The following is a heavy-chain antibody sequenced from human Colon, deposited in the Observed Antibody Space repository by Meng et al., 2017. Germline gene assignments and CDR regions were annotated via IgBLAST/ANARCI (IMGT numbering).Heavy chain of an antibody. V-gene: IGHV3-74*01. CDR1: ECTFSSDR. D-gene: IGHD1-26*01. J-gene: IGHJ4*02. Sequence: VHLGESGGCLVQPGGSLRLSCAASECTFSSDRMHWVRQAPGKGLVWVSRISSDGSSTIYADSVKGRFTISRDNAKNTLSLQMNSLRAEDTAVYYCAAFRSGKIDYWGQGTLVTVSS. CDR2: ISSDGSST. CDR3: AAFRSGKIDY.